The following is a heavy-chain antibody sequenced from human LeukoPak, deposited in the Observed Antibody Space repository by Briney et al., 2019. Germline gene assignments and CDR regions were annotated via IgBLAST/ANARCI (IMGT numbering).Heavy chain of an antibody. CDR2: ISGSGGST. J-gene: IGHJ4*02. CDR3: AKETPAWPDY. CDR1: GFNFSSNS. V-gene: IGHV3-23*01. D-gene: IGHD5-12*01. Sequence: GGSLRLSCAASGFNFSSNSMHWVRQAPGKGLEWVSAISGSGGSTYYADSVKGRFTISRDNSKNTLYLQMNSLRAEDTAVYYCAKETPAWPDYWGQGTLVTVSS.